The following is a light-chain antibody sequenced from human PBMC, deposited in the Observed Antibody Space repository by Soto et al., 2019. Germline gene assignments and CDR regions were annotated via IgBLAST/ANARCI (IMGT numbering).Light chain of an antibody. CDR1: LTVSDNY. Sequence: LSVSPGGRSRLSWRDSLTVSDNYLAWYQQKAGQAPRLVIYDASNRATGIPDRFSASGSGTGFTLTICSLEPEDFALYYCQEYSVTLLRFGEGTKVDIK. CDR3: QEYSVTLLR. CDR2: DAS. V-gene: IGKV3-20*01. J-gene: IGKJ1*01.